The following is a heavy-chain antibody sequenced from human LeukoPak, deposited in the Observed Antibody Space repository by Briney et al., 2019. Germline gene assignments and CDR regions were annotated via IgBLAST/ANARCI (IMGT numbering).Heavy chain of an antibody. J-gene: IGHJ4*02. D-gene: IGHD5-24*01. Sequence: SETLSLTCSAAGYFISSGYYWGRMRQPPGKGLECIASIYHSGSAYYNPSLKSRVTISVDTSKNQFSLKLSSVTAADTAVYYCARLVRLQFGFIDYWGQGTLVTVSS. CDR3: ARLVRLQFGFIDY. CDR1: GYFISSGYY. V-gene: IGHV4-38-2*01. CDR2: IYHSGSA.